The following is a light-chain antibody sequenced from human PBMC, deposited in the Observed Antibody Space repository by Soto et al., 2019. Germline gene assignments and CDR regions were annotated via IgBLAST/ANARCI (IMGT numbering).Light chain of an antibody. V-gene: IGKV1-9*01. Sequence: DIQLTQSPSFLSASVGDRVTITCRASQAISSHLAWYQQKPGKAPKLLIYAASTLQSGVPSRFSGSGFETEFTLTISSLQPEDFATYVCQQVNGYPHTFGQGTKLEIK. J-gene: IGKJ2*01. CDR1: QAISSH. CDR2: AAS. CDR3: QQVNGYPHT.